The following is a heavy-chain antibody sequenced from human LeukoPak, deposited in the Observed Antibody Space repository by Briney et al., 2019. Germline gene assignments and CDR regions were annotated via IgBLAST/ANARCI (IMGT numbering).Heavy chain of an antibody. D-gene: IGHD4-23*01. CDR2: INHSGST. CDR3: ARTGVTGGYGY. CDR1: GGSFSGYY. J-gene: IGHJ4*02. V-gene: IGHV4-34*01. Sequence: PSETLSLTCAVYGGSFSGYYWNWIRQPPGKGLEWIGEINHSGSTNYNQSLKCRVTIAVDTSKNQFSLKLSSVTAADTAVYYCARTGVTGGYGYWGQGTLVTVSS.